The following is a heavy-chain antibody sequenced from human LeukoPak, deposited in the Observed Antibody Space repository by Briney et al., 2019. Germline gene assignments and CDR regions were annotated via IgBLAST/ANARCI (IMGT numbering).Heavy chain of an antibody. CDR2: IYYSGST. Sequence: SETLSLTCTVSGGSISSYYWGWIRQPPGKGLEWIGSIYYSGSTYYNPSLKSRVTISVDTSKNQFSLKLSSVTAADTAVYYCARDNSTDAFDIWGQGTMVTVSS. V-gene: IGHV4-39*07. CDR1: GGSISSYY. CDR3: ARDNSTDAFDI. J-gene: IGHJ3*02. D-gene: IGHD2/OR15-2a*01.